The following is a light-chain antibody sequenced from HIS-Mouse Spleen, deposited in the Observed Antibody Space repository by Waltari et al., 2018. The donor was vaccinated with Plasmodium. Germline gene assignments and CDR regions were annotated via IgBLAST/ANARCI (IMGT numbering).Light chain of an antibody. Sequence: QSALTQPASVSGSPGQPLTISCTGTSSHVGGSISASSYQQHPGKAPTLMNYEVSYRPSEVSNRFSGSKAGNTASLTISGLQAEDEADYYCSSYTSSSTLDVFGTGTKVTVL. CDR1: SSHVGGSIS. V-gene: IGLV2-14*01. CDR2: EVS. CDR3: SSYTSSSTLDV. J-gene: IGLJ1*01.